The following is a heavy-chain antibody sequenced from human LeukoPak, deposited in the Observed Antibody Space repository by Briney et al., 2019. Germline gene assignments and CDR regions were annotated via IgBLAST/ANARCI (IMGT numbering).Heavy chain of an antibody. CDR3: ARDGGITGTTDYYYYMDV. V-gene: IGHV3-30-3*01. CDR2: ISYDGSNK. D-gene: IGHD1-7*01. CDR1: GFTFSSYA. J-gene: IGHJ6*03. Sequence: GGSLRLSCAASGFTFSSYAMHWVRQAPGKGLEWVAVISYDGSNKYYADSVKGRFTISRDNSKNTLYLQMNSLRAEDTAVYYCARDGGITGTTDYYYYMDVWGKGTTVTVSS.